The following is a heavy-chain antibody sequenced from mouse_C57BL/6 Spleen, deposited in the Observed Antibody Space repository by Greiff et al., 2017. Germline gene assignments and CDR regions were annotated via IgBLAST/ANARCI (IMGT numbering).Heavy chain of an antibody. Sequence: QVQLQQPGAELVKPGASVKLSCKASGYTFTSYWMQWVKQRPGQGLEWIGEIDPSDSYTTYNQKFKGKATLTVDTSSSTAYMQLSSLTSEDSAVYYCARTKLVLDYWGQGTTLTVSS. V-gene: IGHV1-50*01. D-gene: IGHD4-1*01. CDR1: GYTFTSYW. CDR3: ARTKLVLDY. CDR2: IDPSDSYT. J-gene: IGHJ2*01.